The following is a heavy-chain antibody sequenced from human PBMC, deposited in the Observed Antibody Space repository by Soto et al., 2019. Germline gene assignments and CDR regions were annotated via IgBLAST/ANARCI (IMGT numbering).Heavy chain of an antibody. J-gene: IGHJ4*02. CDR2: INPNSGGT. D-gene: IGHD3-10*01. CDR3: ARAGALIRNPYYFDY. Sequence: VASVKVSCKASGYTFTGYYMHWVRQAPGQGLEWMGWINPNSGGTNYAQKFQGWVTMTRDTSISTAYMELSRLRSDDTAVYYCARAGALIRNPYYFDYWGQGTLVTVSS. V-gene: IGHV1-2*04. CDR1: GYTFTGYY.